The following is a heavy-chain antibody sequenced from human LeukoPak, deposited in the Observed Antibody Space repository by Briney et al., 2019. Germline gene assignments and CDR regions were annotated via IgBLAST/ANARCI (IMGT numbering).Heavy chain of an antibody. CDR3: ARGRGSSSSWYSTYYYYFYMDV. D-gene: IGHD6-13*01. CDR2: IDHTGST. J-gene: IGHJ6*03. CDR1: GASFSSYY. V-gene: IGHV4-59*01. Sequence: SETLSLTCTVSGASFSSYYWSWLRQPPGKGLEWIGYIDHTGSTNYNPSLNSRVTISRDTSKNHFSLELSSVTAADTAVYFCARGRGSSSSWYSTYYYYFYMDVWGKGTTVTVSS.